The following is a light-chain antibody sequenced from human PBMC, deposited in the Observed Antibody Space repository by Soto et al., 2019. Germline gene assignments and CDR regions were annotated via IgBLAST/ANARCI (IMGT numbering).Light chain of an antibody. CDR3: QQYNNWPPDRT. J-gene: IGKJ1*01. V-gene: IGKV3-15*01. CDR1: QSVGSN. Sequence: EIVMTQSPAILSVSPGERATLSCRASQSVGSNLDWYQQKPGQAPRLLIYGASTRATGIPARFSGSGSGTEFTLTISSLQSEDFAIYFCQQYNNWPPDRTFGQGTKVEIK. CDR2: GAS.